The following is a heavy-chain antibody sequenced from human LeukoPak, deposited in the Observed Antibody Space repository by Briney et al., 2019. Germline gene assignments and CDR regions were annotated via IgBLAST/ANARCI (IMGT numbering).Heavy chain of an antibody. D-gene: IGHD2/OR15-2a*01. CDR2: IKYDGSKI. V-gene: IGHV3-30*02. CDR3: ATDGIPSATALAN. J-gene: IGHJ4*02. CDR1: GFTFSHYG. Sequence: GGSLRLSCETSGFTFSHYGIHSVRQVPGMGLEWVAFIKYDGSKIYYAESVQGRFTISRDNSKNNLFLQMTRMRPQDTAVYYCATDGIPSATALANWGQGTLVTVSS.